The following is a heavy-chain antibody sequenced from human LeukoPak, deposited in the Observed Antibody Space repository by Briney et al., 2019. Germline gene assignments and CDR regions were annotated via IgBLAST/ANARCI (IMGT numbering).Heavy chain of an antibody. Sequence: GESLKISCKGSGYSFTSYWIGWVRQMPGKGLEWMGIIYPGDSDTRYSPSFQGQVTISADKSISTAYLQWSSLKASDTASYCWARPEGDCSCTSCYNWFAPWGQGTLVTVSS. CDR3: ARPEGDCSCTSCYNWFAP. V-gene: IGHV5-51*01. CDR1: GYSFTSYW. J-gene: IGHJ5*02. D-gene: IGHD2-2*02. CDR2: IYPGDSDT.